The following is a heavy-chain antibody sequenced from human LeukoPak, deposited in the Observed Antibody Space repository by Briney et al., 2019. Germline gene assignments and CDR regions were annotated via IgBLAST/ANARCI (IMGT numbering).Heavy chain of an antibody. Sequence: PSETLSLTCAVYGGSFSGYYWSWIRQPPGKGLEWIGEINHSGSTNYNPSLKSRVTISVDTSENQFSLKLSSVTAADTAVYYCAREGYSSSWYDGTFDYWGQGTLVTVSS. D-gene: IGHD6-13*01. CDR3: AREGYSSSWYDGTFDY. J-gene: IGHJ4*02. CDR1: GGSFSGYY. CDR2: INHSGST. V-gene: IGHV4-34*01.